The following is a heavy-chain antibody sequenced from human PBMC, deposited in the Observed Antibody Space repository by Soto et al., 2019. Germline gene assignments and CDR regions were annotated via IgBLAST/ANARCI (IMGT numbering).Heavy chain of an antibody. Sequence: EVQLLESGGDLIQAGGSLRLSCAASGFTLSSNDLTWVRQGPGKGLEWVSVISASGSDTFFRDSVKGRFTISRDTSKNTLYLQMNSLRVEDTAVYYCAKTIVPAGIDAFDVWGRGTMVTVSS. CDR1: GFTLSSND. J-gene: IGHJ3*01. CDR3: AKTIVPAGIDAFDV. D-gene: IGHD2-2*02. CDR2: ISASGSDT. V-gene: IGHV3-23*01.